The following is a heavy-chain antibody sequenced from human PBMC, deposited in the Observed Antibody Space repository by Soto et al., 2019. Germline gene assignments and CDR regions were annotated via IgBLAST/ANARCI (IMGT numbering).Heavy chain of an antibody. Sequence: SLRISCKGSGYSFTSYWIGWVRQMPGKGLEWMGIIYPGASDTRHSPSFQGQVTISADKSISTAYLQCSSLKASDTAMYYCARQEIAAAGTWGQFDPWGQGTLVTVSS. CDR2: IYPGASDT. CDR1: GYSFTSYW. D-gene: IGHD6-13*01. CDR3: ARQEIAAAGTWGQFDP. V-gene: IGHV5-51*01. J-gene: IGHJ5*02.